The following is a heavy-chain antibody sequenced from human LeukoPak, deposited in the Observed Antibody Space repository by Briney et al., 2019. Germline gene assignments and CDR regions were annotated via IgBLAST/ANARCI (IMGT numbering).Heavy chain of an antibody. V-gene: IGHV4-59*11. CDR1: GGSISSHY. Sequence: SETLSLTCTVSGGSISSHYWSWIRQPPGEGLEWIGYIYYSGSTNYNPSLKSRVTISVDTSKNQFSLKLSSVTAADTAVYYCANGQGGNSGWRYYYMDVWGKGTTVTVSS. J-gene: IGHJ6*03. CDR2: IYYSGST. D-gene: IGHD4-23*01. CDR3: ANGQGGNSGWRYYYMDV.